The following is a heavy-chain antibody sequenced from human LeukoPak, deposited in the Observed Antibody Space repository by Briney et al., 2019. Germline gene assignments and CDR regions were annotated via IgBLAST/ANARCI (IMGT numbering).Heavy chain of an antibody. D-gene: IGHD6-19*01. Sequence: ASVKVSCKASGGTFSSYAISWVRQAPGQGLEWMGITNPSGGSTSYAQKFQGRVTMTRDTSTSTVYMELSSLRSEDTAVYYCASLQYSSGWSTFDYWGQGTLVTVSS. V-gene: IGHV1-46*01. CDR2: TNPSGGST. CDR3: ASLQYSSGWSTFDY. CDR1: GGTFSSYA. J-gene: IGHJ4*02.